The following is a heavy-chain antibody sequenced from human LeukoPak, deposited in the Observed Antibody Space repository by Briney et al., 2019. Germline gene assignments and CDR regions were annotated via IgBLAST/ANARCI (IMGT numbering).Heavy chain of an antibody. CDR3: ARTGIRRRNWFDP. V-gene: IGHV4-34*01. CDR2: INHSGST. Sequence: KPSETLSLTCAVYGGSFSGYYWSWIRHPPGKGLEWIGEINHSGSTNYNPSLKSRVTISVDTSKNQFSLKLSSVTAADTAVYYCARTGIRRRNWFDPWGQGTLVTVSS. J-gene: IGHJ5*02. CDR1: GGSFSGYY. D-gene: IGHD1-1*01.